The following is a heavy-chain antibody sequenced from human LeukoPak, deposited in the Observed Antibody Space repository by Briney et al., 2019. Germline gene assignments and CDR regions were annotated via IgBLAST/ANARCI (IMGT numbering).Heavy chain of an antibody. CDR1: GFTFSSYS. J-gene: IGHJ4*02. CDR2: ISSSSSYI. V-gene: IGHV3-21*01. Sequence: GGSLRLSCAASGFTFSSYSMNWVRQAPGKGLEWVSSISSSSSYIYYADSVKGRFTISRDNAKNSLYLQMNSLRAEDTAVYYCASIAAAGSPFDYWGLGTLVTVSS. CDR3: ASIAAAGSPFDY. D-gene: IGHD6-13*01.